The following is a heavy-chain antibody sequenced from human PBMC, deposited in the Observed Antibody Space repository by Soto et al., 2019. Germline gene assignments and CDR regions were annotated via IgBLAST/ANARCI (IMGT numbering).Heavy chain of an antibody. D-gene: IGHD3-22*01. CDR3: ARDLNYYDSSGYYH. Sequence: GAPVKVSCKASGVTFSSYAISWVRQAPGQGLEWMGGIIPIFGTANYAQKFQGRVTITADESTSTAYMELSSLRSEDTAVYYCARDLNYYDSSGYYHWGQGTLVTVSS. V-gene: IGHV1-69*13. CDR2: IIPIFGTA. J-gene: IGHJ5*02. CDR1: GVTFSSYA.